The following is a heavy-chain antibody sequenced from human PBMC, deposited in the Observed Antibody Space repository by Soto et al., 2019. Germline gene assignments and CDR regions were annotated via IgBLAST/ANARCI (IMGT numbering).Heavy chain of an antibody. D-gene: IGHD3-16*01. CDR2: ISGSGGST. CDR3: AKDLGITLDGYCCYGVDV. CDR1: GFTFSSYA. V-gene: IGHV3-23*01. Sequence: EVQLLESGGGLVQPGGSLRLSCAASGFTFSSYAMSWVRQAPGKGLEWVSAISGSGGSTYYADSVKGRFTISRDNSKKTVYLQMYSLRAEGTAVSYGAKDLGITLDGYCCYGVDVWGQGTTVSVSS. J-gene: IGHJ6*01.